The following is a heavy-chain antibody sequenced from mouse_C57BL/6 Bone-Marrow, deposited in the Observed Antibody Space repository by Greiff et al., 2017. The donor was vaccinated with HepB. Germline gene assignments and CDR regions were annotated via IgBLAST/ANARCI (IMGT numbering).Heavy chain of an antibody. CDR1: GYTFTSYW. V-gene: IGHV1-69*01. D-gene: IGHD2-4*01. Sequence: QVQLKQPGAELVMPGASVKLSCKASGYTFTSYWMHWVKQRPGQGLEWIGEIDPSDSYTNYNQKFKGKSTLTVDKSSSTAYMQLSSLTSEDSAVYYCERQGLRRGGAMDYWGQGTSVTVSS. CDR2: IDPSDSYT. J-gene: IGHJ4*01. CDR3: ERQGLRRGGAMDY.